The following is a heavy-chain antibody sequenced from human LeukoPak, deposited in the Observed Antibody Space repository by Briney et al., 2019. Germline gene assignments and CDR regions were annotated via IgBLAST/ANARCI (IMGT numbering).Heavy chain of an antibody. CDR2: IYPGDSDT. J-gene: IGHJ3*02. CDR1: EYTFSMYW. V-gene: IGHV5-51*01. D-gene: IGHD1-1*01. Sequence: GESLKISCQGSEYTFSMYWIGWVRQMPGKGLELMGIIYPGDSDTRYSPSFQGQVTISADKSISTAYLQCSSLRASDSAMYYCARSRISCNSAAFDIWGRGTMVIVSS. CDR3: ARSRISCNSAAFDI.